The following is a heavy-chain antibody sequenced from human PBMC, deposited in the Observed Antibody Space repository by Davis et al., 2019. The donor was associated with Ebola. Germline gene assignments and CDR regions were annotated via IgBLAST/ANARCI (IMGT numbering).Heavy chain of an antibody. J-gene: IGHJ6*02. Sequence: GESLKISCAASGFTLSTNWMNWVRQAPGKGPEWVANIKGDGSETYYVDSVKGRFSISRDNAKNSVYLQMNTLRVDDTAVYYCAKHDTHYYGVDVWGQGTTVTVSS. D-gene: IGHD1-1*01. CDR1: GFTLSTNW. CDR2: IKGDGSET. V-gene: IGHV3-7*01. CDR3: AKHDTHYYGVDV.